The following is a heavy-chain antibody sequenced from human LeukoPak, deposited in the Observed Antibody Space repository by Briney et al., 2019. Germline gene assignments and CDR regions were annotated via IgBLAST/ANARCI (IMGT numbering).Heavy chain of an antibody. V-gene: IGHV3-48*03. CDR1: GFTFSSYE. Sequence: GGSLRLFCAASGFTFSSYEMNWVRQAPGKGLEWVSYISSSGSTIYYADSVKGRFTISRDNAKNSLYLQMNSLRAEDTAVYYCARGKWLRHFDYWGQGTLVTVSS. CDR2: ISSSGSTI. J-gene: IGHJ4*02. CDR3: ARGKWLRHFDY. D-gene: IGHD5-12*01.